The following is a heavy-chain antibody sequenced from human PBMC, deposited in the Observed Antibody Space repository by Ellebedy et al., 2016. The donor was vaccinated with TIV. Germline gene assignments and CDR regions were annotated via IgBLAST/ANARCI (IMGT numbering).Heavy chain of an antibody. CDR3: GRRRLYGDYYYFES. CDR2: SSTYNGNT. D-gene: IGHD4-17*01. V-gene: IGHV1-18*04. CDR1: SYTFSRYG. J-gene: IGHJ4*02. Sequence: ASVKVSXKASSYTFSRYGISWVRQAPGQGLEWMGWSSTYNGNTNYAEKFQGRVTMTTDTSTSTAYMELSSLTSGDTAVYYCGRRRLYGDYYYFESWGQGTRVTVSS.